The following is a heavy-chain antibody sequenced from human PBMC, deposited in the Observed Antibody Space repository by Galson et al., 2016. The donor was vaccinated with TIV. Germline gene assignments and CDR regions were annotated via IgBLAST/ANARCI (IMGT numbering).Heavy chain of an antibody. CDR2: LSYDERNK. J-gene: IGHJ6*04. V-gene: IGHV3-30*18. CDR3: AKQWPKDYYGMDV. D-gene: IGHD2-8*01. Sequence: SLRLSCAASGFTFSNYGMHWVRQAPGKGLEWVAVLSYDERNKKYVDSVKGRFTISRDNSKNTLYLQMHSLRPVDTAVYDCAKQWPKDYYGMDVWGAGTTVTVSS. CDR1: GFTFSNYG.